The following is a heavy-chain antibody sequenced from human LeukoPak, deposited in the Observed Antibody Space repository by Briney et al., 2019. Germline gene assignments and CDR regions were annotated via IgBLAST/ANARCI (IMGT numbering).Heavy chain of an antibody. CDR2: ISAYNGNT. CDR1: GYTFTSYG. J-gene: IGHJ6*02. D-gene: IGHD6-19*01. V-gene: IGHV1-18*01. CDR3: ARTRVRGWLPSYYYYYGMDV. Sequence: GASVKVSCKASGYTFTSYGISWVRQAPGQGLEWMGWISAYNGNTNYAQKLQGRVTMTTDTSTSTAYMELRSLRSDDTAVYYCARTRVRGWLPSYYYYYGMDVWGQGTTVTVSS.